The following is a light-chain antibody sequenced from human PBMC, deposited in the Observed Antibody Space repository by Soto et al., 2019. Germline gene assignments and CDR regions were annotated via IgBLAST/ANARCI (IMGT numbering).Light chain of an antibody. J-gene: IGKJ1*01. V-gene: IGKV2-28*01. CDR2: LDS. CDR3: MQSLETPWT. Sequence: IVMTQSPLSLTVTPGEPASISCRSSQRLLHSNGYNYLEWYLQKPGQSPQLLSNLDSDRASGVPDRFSGSGSGTDFTLKISRVEAEDVGLYYCMQSLETPWTFGQGTKVEIK. CDR1: QRLLHSNGYNY.